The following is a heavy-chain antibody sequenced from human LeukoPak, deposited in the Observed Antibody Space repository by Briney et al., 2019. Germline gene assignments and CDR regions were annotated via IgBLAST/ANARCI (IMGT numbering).Heavy chain of an antibody. CDR1: GFTFSSYA. J-gene: IGHJ4*02. Sequence: GSLRLSCAASGFTFSSYAMHWVRQAPGKGLEWVAVISYDGSNKYYADSVKGRFTISRDNSKNTLYLQMNSLRAEDTAVYYCARDQNGIAVYWGQGTLVTVSS. CDR2: ISYDGSNK. V-gene: IGHV3-30-3*01. D-gene: IGHD6-19*01. CDR3: ARDQNGIAVY.